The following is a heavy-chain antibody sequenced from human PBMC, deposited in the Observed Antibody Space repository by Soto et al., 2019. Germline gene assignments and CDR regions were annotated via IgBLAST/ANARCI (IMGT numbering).Heavy chain of an antibody. CDR2: ISYDGSNK. Sequence: GGSLRLSCTASRFSFHSYGMHWVRQAPGKGLEWLAVISYDGSNKYYADSVKGRFTISRDNSKNTLYLQMNSLRAEDTAVYYCAKGVPGIAVAGTGYFQHWGQGTLVTVS. CDR1: RFSFHSYG. V-gene: IGHV3-30*18. CDR3: AKGVPGIAVAGTGYFQH. J-gene: IGHJ1*01. D-gene: IGHD6-19*01.